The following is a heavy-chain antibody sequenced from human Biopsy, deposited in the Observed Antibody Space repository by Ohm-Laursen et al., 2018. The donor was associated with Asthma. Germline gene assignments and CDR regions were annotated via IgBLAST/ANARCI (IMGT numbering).Heavy chain of an antibody. V-gene: IGHV1-18*01. CDR1: GYTFNSGG. J-gene: IGHJ6*02. Sequence: ASVKVSCKTSGYTFNSGGITWARQAPGQGIEWMGWIIVYNGNTKVAQKLQDRATMITDTSTSTAYMELRSLRSDDTAAYFCARAVDYSHYYGIDVWGQGTTVTVS. CDR2: IIVYNGNT. D-gene: IGHD3-10*01. CDR3: ARAVDYSHYYGIDV.